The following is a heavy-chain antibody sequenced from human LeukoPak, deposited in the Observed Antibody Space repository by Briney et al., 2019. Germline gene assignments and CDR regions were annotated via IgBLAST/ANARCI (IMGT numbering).Heavy chain of an antibody. D-gene: IGHD3-22*01. CDR1: GFSLSSYW. V-gene: IGHV3-7*01. CDR3: TRDSVTYYDPSGYYYIGHDAIDI. CDR2: IKQDGSET. J-gene: IGHJ3*02. Sequence: GGSLRLSCAASGFSLSSYWMTWVRQAPGKGLEWVANIKQDGSETYYVDSVKGRFTISRDNAKNSLYLQMVSLRAEDTAVYYCTRDSVTYYDPSGYYYIGHDAIDIWGQGTMVAVSS.